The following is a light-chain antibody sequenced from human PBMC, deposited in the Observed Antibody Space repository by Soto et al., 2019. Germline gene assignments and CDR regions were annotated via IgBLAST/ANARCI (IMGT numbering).Light chain of an antibody. CDR2: AAS. Sequence: DIQMTQSPSSLSASVGDRVTITCRASQSISSYLNWYQQKPGKAPKLLIYAASSLQSGVPSRFSGSGSGKDFTLTISSLQPEDFATYYCQQSYSTLSYTFGQGTKLEIK. V-gene: IGKV1-39*01. CDR1: QSISSY. CDR3: QQSYSTLSYT. J-gene: IGKJ2*01.